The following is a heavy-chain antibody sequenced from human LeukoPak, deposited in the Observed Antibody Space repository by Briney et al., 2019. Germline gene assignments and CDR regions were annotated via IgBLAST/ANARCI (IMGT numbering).Heavy chain of an antibody. D-gene: IGHD2-15*01. CDR3: ARNSCSGGSCYDNRGYFDY. CDR2: SYTSGST. CDR1: GDSISSGSSY. J-gene: IGHJ4*02. Sequence: PSETLSLTCTVSGDSISSGSSYWSWIRQPAGKVLEWIGRSYTSGSTNYNPSLKSRVTISVDTSKNQFALKLSSVTAADTAVYFCARNSCSGGSCYDNRGYFDYWGQGTLVTVSS. V-gene: IGHV4-61*02.